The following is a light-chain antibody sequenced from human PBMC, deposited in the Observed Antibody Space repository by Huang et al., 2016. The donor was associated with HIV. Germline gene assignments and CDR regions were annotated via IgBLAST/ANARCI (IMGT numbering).Light chain of an antibody. J-gene: IGKJ2*02. CDR2: GCS. V-gene: IGKV2-29*02. CDR3: MQSTHLRT. CDR1: QSLLHSDGTTY. Sequence: IVMTQTPLSLSVTPGQPATISCKSNQSLLHSDGTTYLYWYLQRPGQSPQLLIYGCSSRFSGVPDRFRGSGSGTDFTLKISRVEAGDVGIYYCMQSTHLRTFGQGTKLEIK.